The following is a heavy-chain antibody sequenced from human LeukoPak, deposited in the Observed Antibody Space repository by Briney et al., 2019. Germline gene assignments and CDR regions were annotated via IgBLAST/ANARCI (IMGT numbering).Heavy chain of an antibody. CDR2: IIPIFGTA. CDR1: GGTFSSYA. V-gene: IGHV1-69*13. CDR3: ARDVLGIAAAGTIL. Sequence: ASVKVSCQASGGTFSSYAISWVRQAPGQGLEWMGGIIPIFGTANYAQKFQGRVTITADESTSTAYMELSSLRSEDTAVYYCARDVLGIAAAGTILWGQGTLVTVSS. D-gene: IGHD6-13*01. J-gene: IGHJ4*02.